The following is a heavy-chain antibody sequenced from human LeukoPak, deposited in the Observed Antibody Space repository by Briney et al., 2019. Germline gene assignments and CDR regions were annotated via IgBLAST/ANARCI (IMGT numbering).Heavy chain of an antibody. Sequence: GGSLRLSCAASGFTFSGSAMHWVRQASGKGLEWVGRIRSKANSYATAYAASVKGRLTISRDDSKNTAYLQMNSLKTEDTAVYYCTIMTTHSYWGQGTLVTVSS. V-gene: IGHV3-73*01. CDR3: TIMTTHSY. D-gene: IGHD3-16*01. CDR1: GFTFSGSA. CDR2: IRSKANSYAT. J-gene: IGHJ4*02.